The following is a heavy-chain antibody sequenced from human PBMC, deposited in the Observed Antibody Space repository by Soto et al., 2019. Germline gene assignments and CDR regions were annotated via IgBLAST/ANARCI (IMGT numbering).Heavy chain of an antibody. D-gene: IGHD2-15*01. CDR3: ATGARYCSGGSCYPDD. CDR1: GGTISTNV. J-gene: IGHJ4*02. Sequence: QVQLMQSGAEVKKPGSSVKVSCKASGGTISTNVISWVRQAPGQGLEWMGEIMPIFAAPNNAQKFQGRLTITADTATTTGYMELSSLTCEDTAVYFCATGARYCSGGSCYPDDWGQGTLVIVSS. CDR2: IMPIFAAP. V-gene: IGHV1-69*06.